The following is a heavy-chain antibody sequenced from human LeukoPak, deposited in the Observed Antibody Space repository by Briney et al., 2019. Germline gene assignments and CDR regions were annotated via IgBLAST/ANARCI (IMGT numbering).Heavy chain of an antibody. V-gene: IGHV4-39*07. CDR3: AREVKYSYAPNDAFDI. CDR2: IYYSGST. D-gene: IGHD5-18*01. J-gene: IGHJ3*02. CDR1: GGSISSSSYY. Sequence: SETLSLTCTVSGGSISSSSYYWGWIRQPPGKGLEWIGSIYYSGSTYYNPSLKSRVTISVDTSKNQFSLKLSSVTAADTAVYYCAREVKYSYAPNDAFDIWGQGTMVTVSS.